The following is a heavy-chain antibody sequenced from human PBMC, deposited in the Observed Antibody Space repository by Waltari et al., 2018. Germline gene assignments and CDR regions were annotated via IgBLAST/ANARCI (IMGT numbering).Heavy chain of an antibody. CDR2: IYYSGST. CDR3: AGGGYYDSSGPGYFDY. Sequence: QVQLQESGPGLVKPSETLSLTCTVSGGSISSHYWSWIRQPPGKGLEWIGYIYYSGSTTYNPSLRSRVTISVDTSKNQFSLKLSSVTAADTAVYYCAGGGYYDSSGPGYFDYWGQGTLVTVSS. V-gene: IGHV4-59*11. D-gene: IGHD3-22*01. J-gene: IGHJ4*02. CDR1: GGSISSHY.